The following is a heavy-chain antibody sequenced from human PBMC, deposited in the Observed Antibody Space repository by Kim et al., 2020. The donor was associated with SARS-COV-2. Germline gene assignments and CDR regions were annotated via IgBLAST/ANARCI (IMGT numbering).Heavy chain of an antibody. J-gene: IGHJ4*02. CDR1: GFTFDDYT. CDR3: AKDRLKYSSGWNYFDY. V-gene: IGHV3-43*01. D-gene: IGHD6-19*01. Sequence: GGSLRLSCAASGFTFDDYTMHWVRQAPGKGLEWVSLISWDGGSTYYADSVKGRFTISRDNSKNSLYLQMNSLRTEDTALYYCAKDRLKYSSGWNYFDYWGQGTLVTVSS. CDR2: ISWDGGST.